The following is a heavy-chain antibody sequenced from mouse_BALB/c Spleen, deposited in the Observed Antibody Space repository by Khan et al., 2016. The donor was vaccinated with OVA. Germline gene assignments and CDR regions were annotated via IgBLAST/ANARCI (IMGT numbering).Heavy chain of an antibody. CDR3: AMGRTY. CDR2: ISYSGST. Sequence: EVKLLESGPGLVKPSQSLSLTCTVTGYSITSDYAWNWIRQFPGNKLEWMGYISYSGSTSYYPSLKSRFSISRDTSKNQFFLQLNSVTTEDTATYYCAMGRTYWGQGTLVTVSA. CDR1: GYSITSDYA. V-gene: IGHV3-2*02. D-gene: IGHD4-1*01. J-gene: IGHJ3*01.